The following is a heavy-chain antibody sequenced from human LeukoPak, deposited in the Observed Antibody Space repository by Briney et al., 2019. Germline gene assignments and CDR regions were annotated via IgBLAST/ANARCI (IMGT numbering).Heavy chain of an antibody. J-gene: IGHJ4*02. D-gene: IGHD4-17*01. CDR3: ARVRDDYGDTFDY. CDR2: MNPNSGKT. V-gene: IGHV1-8*01. Sequence: ASLNVSSKASVYTSTSYDINWVRQATRPGLEWMGRMNPNSGKTDYAHKFQGRVTMTTKTSISTPYMESSSLRYADTAVYYCARVRDDYGDTFDYWGQGTLVTVSS. CDR1: VYTSTSYD.